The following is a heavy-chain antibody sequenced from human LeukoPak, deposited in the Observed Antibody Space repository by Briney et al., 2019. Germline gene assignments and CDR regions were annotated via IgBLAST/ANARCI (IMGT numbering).Heavy chain of an antibody. CDR1: GFTFSSYS. D-gene: IGHD3-10*01. V-gene: IGHV3-21*01. CDR3: ARDYGSHGEYFDC. J-gene: IGHJ4*02. Sequence: GGSLRLSCAASGFTFSSYSMNWVRQAPGKGLEWVSSISSSSSYIYYADSVKGRFTISRDNAKNSLYLQMNSLRAEDTAVYYCARDYGSHGEYFDCWGQGTLVAVSS. CDR2: ISSSSSYI.